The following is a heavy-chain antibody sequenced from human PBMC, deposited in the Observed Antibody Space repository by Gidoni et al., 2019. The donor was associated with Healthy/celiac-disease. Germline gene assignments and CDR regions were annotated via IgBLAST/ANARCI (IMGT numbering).Heavy chain of an antibody. CDR2: IKQDGSEK. D-gene: IGHD2-8*01. CDR3: ARADVGYCTNGVCYYYYGMDV. J-gene: IGHJ6*02. Sequence: EVQLVESGGGLVQPGGSLRLSCAPSGFTFRCYWLSLGRQAPGKGLEWVANIKQDGSEKYYVDSVKGRFTISRDNAKNSLYLQMNSLRAEDTAVYYCARADVGYCTNGVCYYYYGMDVWGQGTTVTVSS. V-gene: IGHV3-7*01. CDR1: GFTFRCYW.